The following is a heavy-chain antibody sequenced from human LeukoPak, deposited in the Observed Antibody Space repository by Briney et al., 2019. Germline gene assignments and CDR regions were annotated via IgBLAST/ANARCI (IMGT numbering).Heavy chain of an antibody. V-gene: IGHV3-23*01. J-gene: IGHJ4*02. D-gene: IGHD3-10*01. CDR1: GFTFNTYA. CDR3: AKSGSRVGTCDY. Sequence: GGSLRLSCAASGFTFNTYAMGWVRQAPGKGLEWVSAISRDKTTYYADSVNGRFTISRDNSKNTLYLQMNGLRAEDTAVYYCAKSGSRVGTCDYWGQGTLATVSS. CDR2: ISRDKTT.